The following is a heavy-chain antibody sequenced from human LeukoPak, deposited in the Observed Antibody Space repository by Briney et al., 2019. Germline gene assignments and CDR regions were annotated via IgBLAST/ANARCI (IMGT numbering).Heavy chain of an antibody. Sequence: GGSLRLSCAASGITVSSNYMSWVRQAPGKGLEWVSIIYSGGSTYYADSVKGRFTISRDSSKNMVYLQMNSLRAEDTAVYYCARGDSGWFYWGQGTLVTVSS. J-gene: IGHJ4*02. CDR3: ARGDSGWFY. D-gene: IGHD6-19*01. CDR1: GITVSSNY. CDR2: IYSGGST. V-gene: IGHV3-53*01.